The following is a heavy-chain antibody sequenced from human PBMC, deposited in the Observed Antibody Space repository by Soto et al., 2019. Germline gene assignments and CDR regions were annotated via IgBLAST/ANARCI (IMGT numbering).Heavy chain of an antibody. V-gene: IGHV3-48*02. J-gene: IGHJ4*02. Sequence: GGSLRLSYAASGFTASAHYMDWIRQAPGKGLEWVSYISGSSSTIYYADSVKGRFTISRDNAKNSLYLQLSSLRDEDTAIYYCARESSGYPDSWGQGTLVTVSS. CDR1: GFTASAHY. CDR3: ARESSGYPDS. D-gene: IGHD3-22*01. CDR2: ISGSSSTI.